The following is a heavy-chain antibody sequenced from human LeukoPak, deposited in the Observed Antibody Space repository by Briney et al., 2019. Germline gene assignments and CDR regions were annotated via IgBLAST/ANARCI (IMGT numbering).Heavy chain of an antibody. CDR1: GGSISSGDYY. CDR3: ARQGRRYGSGSYYRT. V-gene: IGHV4-30-4*01. CDR2: IYYSGST. Sequence: SQTLSLTCTVSGGSISSGDYYWSWIRQPSGKGLEWIGYIYYSGSTYYNPSLKSRVTISVDTSKNQFSLKLSSVTAADTAVYCCARQGRRYGSGSYYRTWGQGTLVTVSS. D-gene: IGHD3-10*01. J-gene: IGHJ5*02.